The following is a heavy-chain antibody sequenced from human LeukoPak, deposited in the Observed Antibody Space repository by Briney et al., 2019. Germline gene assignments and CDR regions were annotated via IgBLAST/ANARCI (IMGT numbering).Heavy chain of an antibody. J-gene: IGHJ4*02. CDR3: AREDVDTAMVDY. Sequence: SETLSLTCAVSGGSINSSSYYWGWIRQPPGKGLEWIGSIYYGGSTYYNPSLKSRVTISVDMSKNQFSLKLSSVTAADTAVYYCAREDVDTAMVDYWGQGTLVTVSS. V-gene: IGHV4-39*07. CDR2: IYYGGST. CDR1: GGSINSSSYY. D-gene: IGHD5-18*01.